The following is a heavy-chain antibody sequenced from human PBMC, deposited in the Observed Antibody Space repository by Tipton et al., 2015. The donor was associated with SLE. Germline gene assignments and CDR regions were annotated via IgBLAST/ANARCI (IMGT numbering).Heavy chain of an antibody. CDR1: GGSISVYY. V-gene: IGHV4-34*01. CDR3: ATRGSSSWYFFDY. Sequence: TLSLTCAVYGGSISVYYWSWIRQPPGKGLGWIGEISHTGSTNFNPSLKSRVAISADTSKRQFSLKLSSVTAADTAVYYCATRGSSSWYFFDYWGQGTLVTVSS. D-gene: IGHD6-13*01. CDR2: ISHTGST. J-gene: IGHJ4*02.